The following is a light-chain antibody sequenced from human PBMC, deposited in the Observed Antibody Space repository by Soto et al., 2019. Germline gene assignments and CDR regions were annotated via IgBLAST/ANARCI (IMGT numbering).Light chain of an antibody. CDR3: AAWDDSLNGYV. CDR2: NNN. CDR1: SSNIGTNA. Sequence: QLVLTQPPSASGTPGQRVTISCSGGSSNIGTNAVNWYQQLPGTAPKLLIHNNNQRPSGVPDRFSGSKSGTSASLAISGLQSEDEADYYCAAWDDSLNGYVFGTGTKLTVL. V-gene: IGLV1-44*01. J-gene: IGLJ1*01.